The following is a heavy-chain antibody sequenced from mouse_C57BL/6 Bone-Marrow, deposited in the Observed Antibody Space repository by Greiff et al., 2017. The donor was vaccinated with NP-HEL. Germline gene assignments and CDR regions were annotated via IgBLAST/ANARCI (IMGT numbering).Heavy chain of an antibody. CDR1: GYTFTSYW. CDR3: ARGIPIYYYGPWFAY. J-gene: IGHJ3*01. D-gene: IGHD1-1*01. V-gene: IGHV1-64*01. CDR2: IHPNSGST. Sequence: QVQLQQPGAELVKPGASVKLSCKASGYTFTSYWMHWVKQRPGQGLEWIGMIHPNSGSTNYNEKFQSKATLTVVKYSSTAYMQLSSLTSEDSAVYYWARGIPIYYYGPWFAYWGQGTLVTVSA.